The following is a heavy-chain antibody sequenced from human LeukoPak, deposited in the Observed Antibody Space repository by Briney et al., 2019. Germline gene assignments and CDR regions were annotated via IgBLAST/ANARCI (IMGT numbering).Heavy chain of an antibody. CDR1: GGSISSSSYY. CDR2: INHSGST. CDR3: ARGTPPLYYDSSGYYRSHRFDP. V-gene: IGHV4-39*07. J-gene: IGHJ5*02. Sequence: SETLSLTCTVSGGSISSSSYYWSWIRQPPGKGLEWIGEINHSGSTNYNPSLKSRVTISVDTSKNQFSLKLSSVTAADTAVYYCARGTPPLYYDSSGYYRSHRFDPWGQGTLVTVSS. D-gene: IGHD3-22*01.